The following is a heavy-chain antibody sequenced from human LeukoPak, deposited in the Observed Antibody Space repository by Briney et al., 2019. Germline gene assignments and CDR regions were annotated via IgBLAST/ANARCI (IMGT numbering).Heavy chain of an antibody. J-gene: IGHJ5*02. CDR1: GGSISSNSYY. CDR2: IYYIGTT. D-gene: IGHD6-6*01. Sequence: SETLSLTCTVSGGSISSNSYYWGWIRQPPGKGLEWIGSIYYIGTTYYNPSLQSRVTISVDTSKSRFSLRLSSVTTADTALYYCASLARGGNWFDPWGQGTLVTVSS. V-gene: IGHV4-39*01. CDR3: ASLARGGNWFDP.